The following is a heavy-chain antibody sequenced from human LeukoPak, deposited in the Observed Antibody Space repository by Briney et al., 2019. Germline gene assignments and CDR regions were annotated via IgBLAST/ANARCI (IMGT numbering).Heavy chain of an antibody. J-gene: IGHJ6*03. V-gene: IGHV3-21*01. D-gene: IGHD3-10*01. CDR3: ARGSGSSYLYNYYYYMDV. CDR1: GFTFNRYN. Sequence: PGGSLRLSCAASGFTFNRYNMNWVRRAPGKGLEWVSSISTSSSYIYYADSVRGRFTISRDNAKNTLYLQMNSLRAEDTAVYYCARGSGSSYLYNYYYYMDVWGKGTTVTISS. CDR2: ISTSSSYI.